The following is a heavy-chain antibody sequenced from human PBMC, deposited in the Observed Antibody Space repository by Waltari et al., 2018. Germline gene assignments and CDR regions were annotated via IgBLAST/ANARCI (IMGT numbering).Heavy chain of an antibody. CDR3: AREPDIVATMGGYYYYGMDV. V-gene: IGHV1-69*01. CDR1: GGTFSSYA. Sequence: QVQLVQSGAEVKKPGSSVKVSCKASGGTFSSYAISWVRQAPGHGLGWMGGIIPIFGTANYAQKFQGRVTITADESTSTAYMELSSLRSEDTAVYYCAREPDIVATMGGYYYYGMDVWGQGTTVTVSS. J-gene: IGHJ6*02. D-gene: IGHD5-12*01. CDR2: IIPIFGTA.